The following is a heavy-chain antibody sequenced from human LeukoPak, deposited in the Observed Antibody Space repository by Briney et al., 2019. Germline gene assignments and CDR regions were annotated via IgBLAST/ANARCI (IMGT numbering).Heavy chain of an antibody. J-gene: IGHJ4*02. V-gene: IGHV4-31*03. CDR1: GGSISTADYY. Sequence: SETLSLTCTVSGGSISTADYYWSWIRQHPGKGLEWIGYIYYSGSTYYNPSLKSRVTISVDTSKTQFSLKLSSVTAADTAVYYCARDLPRRRFDYWGQGTLVTVSS. CDR3: ARDLPRRRFDY. CDR2: IYYSGST.